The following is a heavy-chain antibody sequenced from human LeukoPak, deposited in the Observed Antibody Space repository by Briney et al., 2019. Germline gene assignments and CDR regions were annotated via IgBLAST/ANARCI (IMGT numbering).Heavy chain of an antibody. J-gene: IGHJ5*02. D-gene: IGHD6-13*01. V-gene: IGHV3-20*04. CDR2: INWNGGST. CDR1: GFTFDDYG. Sequence: GGSLRHSCAASGFTFDDYGMSWVRQAPGKGLEWVSGINWNGGSTGYADSVKGRFTISRDNAKNSLYLQMNSLRAEDTALYYCARDKGSSWYQSWFDPWGQGTLVTVSS. CDR3: ARDKGSSWYQSWFDP.